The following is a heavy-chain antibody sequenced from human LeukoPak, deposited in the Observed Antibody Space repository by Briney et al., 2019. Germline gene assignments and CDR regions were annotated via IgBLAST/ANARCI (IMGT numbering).Heavy chain of an antibody. V-gene: IGHV4-39*01. J-gene: IGHJ4*02. D-gene: IGHD2-2*03. CDR3: VRQDGYFDY. Sequence: PSETLSLTCTVSGASIYRSSYYWAWIRQSPGEGLEWIGSIYYSGSTYYNPSLKSRVFISVDVSKNQICLRLSSVTAADTAVYFCVRQDGYFDYWGQGTLVTVSS. CDR2: IYYSGST. CDR1: GASIYRSSYY.